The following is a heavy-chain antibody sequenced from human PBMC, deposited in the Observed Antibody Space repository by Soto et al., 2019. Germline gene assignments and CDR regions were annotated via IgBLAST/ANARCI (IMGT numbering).Heavy chain of an antibody. CDR2: LTPGGETT. D-gene: IGHD1-26*01. Sequence: GGSLRLSCAASGFTFSSFAMTWVRQAPGKGLEWVSALTPGGETTHYLDSVKGRFTISRDNAKNTLYLQMNSLTAADTAGYYFAKDSPFCGTYQDLETWGQGTLVTVSS. J-gene: IGHJ4*02. CDR1: GFTFSSFA. V-gene: IGHV3-23*01. CDR3: AKDSPFCGTYQDLET.